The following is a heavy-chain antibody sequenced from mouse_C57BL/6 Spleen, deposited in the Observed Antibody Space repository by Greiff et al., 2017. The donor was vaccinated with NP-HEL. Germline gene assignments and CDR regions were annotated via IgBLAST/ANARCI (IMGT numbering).Heavy chain of an antibody. V-gene: IGHV7-3*01. D-gene: IGHD1-1*01. J-gene: IGHJ2*01. CDR1: GFTFTDYY. CDR2: IRNKANGYTT. Sequence: DVKLVESGGGLVQPGGSLSLSCAASGFTFTDYYMSWVRQPPGKALEWLGFIRNKANGYTTEYSASVKGRFTISRDNSQSILYLQMNALRAEDSATYYCARSPITTVVARPYFDYWGQGTTLTVSS. CDR3: ARSPITTVVARPYFDY.